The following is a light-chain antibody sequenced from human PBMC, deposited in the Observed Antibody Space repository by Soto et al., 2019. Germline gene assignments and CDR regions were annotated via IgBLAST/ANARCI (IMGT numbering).Light chain of an antibody. V-gene: IGKV3-20*01. CDR2: GAS. CDR3: QQYCSSPPT. J-gene: IGKJ4*01. CDR1: QSVSSSY. Sequence: EIVLTQSPCTLSLSPGERATLSCRASQSVSSSYLAWYQQKPGQAPRLLIYGASSSATGIPDRFSGSGSGTDFTLTISRLEPEDFAVSYCQQYCSSPPTFGGGTKVEIK.